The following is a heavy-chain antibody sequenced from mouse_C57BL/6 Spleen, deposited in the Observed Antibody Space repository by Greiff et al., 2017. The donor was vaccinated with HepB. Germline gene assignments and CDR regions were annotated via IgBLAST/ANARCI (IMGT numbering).Heavy chain of an antibody. D-gene: IGHD3-3*01. V-gene: IGHV14-3*01. Sequence: EVKLQESVAELVRPGASVKLSCTASGFNIKNTYMHWVKQRPEQGLEWIGRIDPADGNTKYAPKFQGKATITADTSSNPAYLQRSSLTSEDTAIYYCARSRGTGWYFDVWGTGTTVTVSS. CDR2: IDPADGNT. CDR3: ARSRGTGWYFDV. J-gene: IGHJ1*03. CDR1: GFNIKNTY.